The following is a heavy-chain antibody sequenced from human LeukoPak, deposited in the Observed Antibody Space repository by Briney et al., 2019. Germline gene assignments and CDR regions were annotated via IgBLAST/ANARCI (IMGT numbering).Heavy chain of an antibody. D-gene: IGHD3-10*01. CDR1: GGTFSSYA. Sequence: GASVKVSCKASGGTFSSYAINWVRQATGQGLEWMGWMNPNSGNTSYAQKFQGRVTITRNTSISTAYMELSSLRSEDTAVYYCARGSTEITMVRGVITAFNWFDPWGQGTLVTVSS. CDR2: MNPNSGNT. V-gene: IGHV1-8*03. J-gene: IGHJ5*02. CDR3: ARGSTEITMVRGVITAFNWFDP.